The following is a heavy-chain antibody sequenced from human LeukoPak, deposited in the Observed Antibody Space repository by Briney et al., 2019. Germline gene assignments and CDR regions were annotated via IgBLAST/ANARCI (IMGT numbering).Heavy chain of an antibody. Sequence: PSEILSLTCTVSGDSLNNHYWSWIRQPPGKTLEWIGYIFGSGNTDYNPSLKSRVTMSLDTSRNQFSLKLTSVTAADTAVYYCASRPPDTTWYGVLVYWSQGMLVTVSS. D-gene: IGHD3-10*01. J-gene: IGHJ4*02. CDR2: IFGSGNT. CDR3: ASRPPDTTWYGVLVY. CDR1: GDSLNNHY. V-gene: IGHV4-59*11.